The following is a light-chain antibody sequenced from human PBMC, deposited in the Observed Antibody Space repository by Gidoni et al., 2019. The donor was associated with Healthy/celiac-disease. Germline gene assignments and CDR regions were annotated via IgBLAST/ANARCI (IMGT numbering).Light chain of an antibody. Sequence: EIVLSQSPATLSVSPGERATLSCRASQSVSSYLAWYQQKPGQAPRLLIYDASNRATGIPARFSGSGSGTDFTITISSLEPEDFAVYYCQQRSNWPYTFGQGTKLEIK. V-gene: IGKV3-11*01. CDR3: QQRSNWPYT. CDR1: QSVSSY. CDR2: DAS. J-gene: IGKJ2*01.